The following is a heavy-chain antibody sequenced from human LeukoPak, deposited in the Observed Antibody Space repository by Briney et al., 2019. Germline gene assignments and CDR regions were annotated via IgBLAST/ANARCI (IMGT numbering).Heavy chain of an antibody. CDR3: AREDWYFDL. V-gene: IGHV4-34*01. CDR1: GGSLTDYY. Sequence: SETLSLTCAVYGGSLTDYYWAWIRQPPGKGLEWIGEINHRGSTNYSPSLKSRVTISLDTSNNQFFLKLNSVTAADTAVYYCAREDWYFDLWGRGTLVTVSS. J-gene: IGHJ2*01. CDR2: INHRGST.